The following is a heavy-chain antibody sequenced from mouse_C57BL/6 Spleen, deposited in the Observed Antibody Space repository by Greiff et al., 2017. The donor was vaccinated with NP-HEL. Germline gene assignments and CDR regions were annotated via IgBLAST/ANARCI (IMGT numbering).Heavy chain of an antibody. CDR2: IDPETGGT. D-gene: IGHD1-1*01. J-gene: IGHJ1*03. V-gene: IGHV1-15*01. CDR3: TREILRYHDWYFDV. CDR1: GYTFTDYE. Sequence: QVQLQQSGAELVRPGASVTLSCKASGYTFTDYEMHWVKQTPVHGLEWIGAIDPETGGTAYHQKFKGKAILTADKSSSTAYMELRSLTSEDSAVYYCTREILRYHDWYFDVWGTGTTVTVSS.